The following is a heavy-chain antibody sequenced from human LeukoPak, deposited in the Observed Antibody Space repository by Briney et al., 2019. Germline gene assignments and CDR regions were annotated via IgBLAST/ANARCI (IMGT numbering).Heavy chain of an antibody. CDR1: GFTFSSYA. V-gene: IGHV3-23*01. CDR2: LSGGGGST. J-gene: IGHJ4*02. CDR3: AKRQGLGYFDTNGYYFDY. D-gene: IGHD3-22*01. Sequence: GGSLRLSCAASGFTFSSYAMNWVRQAPGKGLEWVSTLSGGGGSTYYADSVKGRFTISRDNSKNTLYLQMNSLRAEDTAVYYCAKRQGLGYFDTNGYYFDYWGQGTLVTVSS.